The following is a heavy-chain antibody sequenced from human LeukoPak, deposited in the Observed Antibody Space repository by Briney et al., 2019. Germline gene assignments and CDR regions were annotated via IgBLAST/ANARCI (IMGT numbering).Heavy chain of an antibody. Sequence: PGGSLRLSCAASGFTFSNAWMSWVRQAPGKGLEWVSSISSTGGTTYYADSVKGRFTISRDNSKNTLYLQMNSLRAEDTAVYYCARDLLQWLVEGTDYRGQGTLVTVSS. CDR1: GFTFSNAW. J-gene: IGHJ4*02. CDR3: ARDLLQWLVEGTDY. CDR2: ISSTGGTT. D-gene: IGHD6-19*01. V-gene: IGHV3-23*01.